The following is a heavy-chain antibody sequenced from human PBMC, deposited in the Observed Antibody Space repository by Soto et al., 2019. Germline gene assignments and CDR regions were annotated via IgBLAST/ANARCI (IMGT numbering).Heavy chain of an antibody. CDR1: GGSVTSDEDY. J-gene: IGHJ4*02. Sequence: SETLSLTCTVSGGSVTSDEDYWSWIRQYPGKGPEWIGYISNSGSTGYNPSLKTRLSMSVDRSKNQFTLRLTSVTAADTAVYFCATESGSTYGYFDYWGQGTQVTVSS. V-gene: IGHV4-30-4*01. D-gene: IGHD4-17*01. CDR2: ISNSGST. CDR3: ATESGSTYGYFDY.